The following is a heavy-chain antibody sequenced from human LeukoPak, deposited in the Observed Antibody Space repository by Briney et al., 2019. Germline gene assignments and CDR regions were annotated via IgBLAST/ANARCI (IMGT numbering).Heavy chain of an antibody. CDR1: GYSFTSFW. Sequence: GESLKISCKGSGYSFTSFWIGWVRQMPGKGLEWVGIIYPGDSDSRYSPSFQGQVTISADKSISTAYLQWSSLKAPDTAIYYCARRMYYYGSGSYFPFDYWGQGTLVTVSS. D-gene: IGHD3-10*01. CDR3: ARRMYYYGSGSYFPFDY. CDR2: IYPGDSDS. V-gene: IGHV5-51*01. J-gene: IGHJ4*02.